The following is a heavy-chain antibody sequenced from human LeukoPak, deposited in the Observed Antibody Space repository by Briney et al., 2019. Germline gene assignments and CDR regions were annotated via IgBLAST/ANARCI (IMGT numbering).Heavy chain of an antibody. CDR2: IYYSGST. J-gene: IGHJ4*02. V-gene: IGHV4-59*08. D-gene: IGHD3-3*01. CDR1: GGSISSYY. CDR3: ARRLEGLFDY. Sequence: SETLSLTCTVSGGSISSYYWSWIRQPPGKGLEWIGYIYYSGSTNYNPSLKSRVTISVDTSKNQFSLKLSSVTAADTAVYYCARRLEGLFDYWGQGTLVTVSS.